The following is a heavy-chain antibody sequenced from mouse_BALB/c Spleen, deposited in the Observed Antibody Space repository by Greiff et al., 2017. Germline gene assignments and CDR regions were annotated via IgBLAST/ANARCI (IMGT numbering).Heavy chain of an antibody. CDR1: GYTFTDYN. V-gene: IGHV1S29*02. J-gene: IGHJ4*01. Sequence: VQLKESGPELVKPGASVKISCKASGYTFTDYNMHWVKQSHGKSLEWIGYIYPYNGGTGYNQKFKSKATLTVDNSSSTAYMELRSLTSEDSAVYYCAGVYDGYYDAMDYWGQGTSDSVSS. CDR2: IYPYNGGT. D-gene: IGHD2-3*01. CDR3: AGVYDGYYDAMDY.